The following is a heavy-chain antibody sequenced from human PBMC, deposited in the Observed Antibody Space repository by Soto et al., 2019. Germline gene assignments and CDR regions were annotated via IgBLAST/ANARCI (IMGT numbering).Heavy chain of an antibody. Sequence: EVQLVESGGGLVQPGGSLRLSCAASGFTFSSYWMHWVRQAPGKGLVWVSRINSDGSSTSYADSVKGRFTISRDNAKNTLYLQMNSLRAEDTAVDYCASRGPRQTRGYSSPPDVWGQGTTVTVSS. D-gene: IGHD6-13*01. CDR1: GFTFSSYW. V-gene: IGHV3-74*01. CDR2: INSDGSST. CDR3: ASRGPRQTRGYSSPPDV. J-gene: IGHJ6*02.